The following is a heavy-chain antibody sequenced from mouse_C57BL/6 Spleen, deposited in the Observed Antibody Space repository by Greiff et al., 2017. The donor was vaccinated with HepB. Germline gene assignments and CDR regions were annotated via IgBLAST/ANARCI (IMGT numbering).Heavy chain of an antibody. CDR1: GYSITSGYG. D-gene: IGHD1-2*01. Sequence: VQLKESGPGLVKPYQSLSLTCTVTGYSITSGYGWNWIRQFPGNKLEWMGYISYSGSTNYNPSLKSRISITRDTSKNQFFLQLNSVTTEDTATYCCPRTARIKYWGQGTTLTVSS. CDR3: PRTARIKY. CDR2: ISYSGST. V-gene: IGHV3-2*02. J-gene: IGHJ2*01.